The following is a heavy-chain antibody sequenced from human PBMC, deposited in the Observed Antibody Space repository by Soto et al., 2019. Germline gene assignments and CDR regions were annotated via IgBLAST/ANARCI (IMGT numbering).Heavy chain of an antibody. V-gene: IGHV1-18*01. J-gene: IGHJ4*02. CDR3: ARDLQKYCSGGSCYSAY. CDR2: ISAYNGNT. Sequence: GASVKVSCKASGYTFTSYGISWVRQAPGQGLEWMGWISAYNGNTNYAQKLQGRVTMTTDTSTSTAYMELRSLRSDDTAVYYCARDLQKYCSGGSCYSAYSGQATLVSVSS. CDR1: GYTFTSYG. D-gene: IGHD2-15*01.